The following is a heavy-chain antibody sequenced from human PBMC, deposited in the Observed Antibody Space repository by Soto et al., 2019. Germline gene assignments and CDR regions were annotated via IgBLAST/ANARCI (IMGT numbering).Heavy chain of an antibody. CDR3: ARGGVLRFLESYYYGMDV. J-gene: IGHJ6*02. D-gene: IGHD3-3*01. V-gene: IGHV4-59*01. Sequence: SETLSLTCTASGGSISSYYWSWIRQPPGKGLEWIGYIYYSGSTNYNPSLKSRVTISVDTSKNQFSLKLSSVTAADTAVYYCARGGVLRFLESYYYGMDVWGQGTTVTVSS. CDR2: IYYSGST. CDR1: GGSISSYY.